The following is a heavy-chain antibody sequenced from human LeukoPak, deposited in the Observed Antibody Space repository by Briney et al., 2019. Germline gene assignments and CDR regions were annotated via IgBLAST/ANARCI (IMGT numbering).Heavy chain of an antibody. CDR1: GGSFSGYY. CDR3: ARARGSGWLDFDC. CDR2: INHSGST. J-gene: IGHJ4*02. V-gene: IGHV4-34*01. D-gene: IGHD6-19*01. Sequence: SETLSLTCAVYGGSFSGYYWSWIRQPPGKGLEWIGEINHSGSTNYNPSLKSRVTISVDTSKNQFSLKLSSVTAADTAVYYCARARGSGWLDFDCWGQGTLVTVSS.